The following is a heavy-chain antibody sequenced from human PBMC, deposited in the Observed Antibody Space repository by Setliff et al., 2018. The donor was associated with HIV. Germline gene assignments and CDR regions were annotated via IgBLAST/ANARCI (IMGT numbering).Heavy chain of an antibody. CDR1: GDCISNYY. V-gene: IGHV4-4*08. Sequence: SETLSLTCTVSGDCISNYYWTWIRQPPGKGLEWIEYIYNSASTSYNPSLKSRVTISVDTSKNQFSLKLNSVTAADTAVYYCARRSAGMYANSIDYWGQGTLVTVSS. CDR2: IYNSAST. J-gene: IGHJ4*02. CDR3: ARRSAGMYANSIDY. D-gene: IGHD2-8*01.